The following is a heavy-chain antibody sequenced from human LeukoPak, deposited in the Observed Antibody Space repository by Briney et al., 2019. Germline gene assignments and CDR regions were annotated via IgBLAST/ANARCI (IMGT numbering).Heavy chain of an antibody. CDR2: INNDGSGT. V-gene: IGHV3-74*01. J-gene: IGHJ4*02. D-gene: IGHD2-21*01. CDR1: GFTFTTYW. Sequence: TGGSLRLSCAASGFTFTTYWMNRVRQVPGQGLMWVSRINNDGSGTFYADSVKGRFTISRDNAKNTLYLQMDSLRAEATAKYDWASEILAYGKTDEYWGQGTLVTVS. CDR3: ASEILAYGKTDEY.